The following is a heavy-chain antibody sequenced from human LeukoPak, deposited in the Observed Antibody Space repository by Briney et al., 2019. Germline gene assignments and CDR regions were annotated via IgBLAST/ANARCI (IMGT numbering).Heavy chain of an antibody. CDR3: ARGRNSTGIAAAGRVVVTFDY. V-gene: IGHV4-34*01. J-gene: IGHJ4*02. Sequence: SETLSLTCAVYGGSFSGYYWSWIRQPPGKGLEWMGEINHSGSTNSNPSLKSRVTISVDTSKNQFSLKLSAVTAADTAVYYCARGRNSTGIAAAGRVVVTFDYWGQGRLVTVSS. CDR1: GGSFSGYY. CDR2: INHSGST. D-gene: IGHD6-13*01.